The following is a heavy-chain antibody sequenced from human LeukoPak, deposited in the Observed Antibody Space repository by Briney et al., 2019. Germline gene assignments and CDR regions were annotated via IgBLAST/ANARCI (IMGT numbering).Heavy chain of an antibody. CDR3: AKERRDDGDYISAFDI. V-gene: IGHV3-23*01. CDR1: GFIFSRYA. Sequence: GGSLRLSCAASGFIFSRYAMSWVRQAPGKGLEGVSSISGSGVSTYYADSVKGRFTISRDNSKNTLYLQMNSLRAEDTAVYYCAKERRDDGDYISAFDIWGQGTMVTVSS. D-gene: IGHD4-17*01. J-gene: IGHJ3*02. CDR2: ISGSGVST.